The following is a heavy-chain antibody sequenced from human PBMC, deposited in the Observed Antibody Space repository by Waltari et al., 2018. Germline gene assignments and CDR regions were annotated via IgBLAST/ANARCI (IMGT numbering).Heavy chain of an antibody. J-gene: IGHJ4*02. D-gene: IGHD1-26*01. CDR2: INPYKGNT. CDR1: GYTFTSYG. Sequence: QVQLVQSGAEVKKPGASVKVSCKASGYTFTSYGISWGRQAPGQGLEWMGWINPYKGNTHYAQNFQCGVMMTTDTSSNTAYMELRSLTSDDTAVFYCARGDRGLFDFWGQGTLVTVSS. CDR3: ARGDRGLFDF. V-gene: IGHV1-18*01.